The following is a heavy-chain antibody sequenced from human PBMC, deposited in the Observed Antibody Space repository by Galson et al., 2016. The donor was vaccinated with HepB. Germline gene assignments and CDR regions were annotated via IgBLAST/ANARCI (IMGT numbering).Heavy chain of an antibody. CDR1: RFTFSSYS. V-gene: IGHV3-21*01. CDR2: ISSSGRYI. CDR3: ATDTSRDDDQ. Sequence: SLRLSCAVSRFTFSSYSMNWVRQAPGKGLEWVSFISSSGRYIYYADSVKGRFTISRDNAKNSLYLQMNSLRAEDTPIYYCATDTSRDDDQWGQGTLVTVSS. J-gene: IGHJ5*02. D-gene: IGHD1-1*01.